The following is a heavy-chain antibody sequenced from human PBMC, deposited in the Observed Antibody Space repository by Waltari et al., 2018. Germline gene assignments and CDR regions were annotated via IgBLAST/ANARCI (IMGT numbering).Heavy chain of an antibody. J-gene: IGHJ4*02. CDR2: TYYRSKWYN. CDR3: ARVGKRWVAPDS. Sequence: QVQLQQPGPGLVKPSQTLSPTCALSGDHAPSISAAWQRIRKSPSRGLEWPRRTYYRSKWYNDYAVSVKSRITINPDTSKNQFSLQLNSVTPEDTAVYYCARVGKRWVAPDSWGQGTLVTVSS. V-gene: IGHV6-1*01. D-gene: IGHD2-15*01. CDR1: GDHAPSISAA.